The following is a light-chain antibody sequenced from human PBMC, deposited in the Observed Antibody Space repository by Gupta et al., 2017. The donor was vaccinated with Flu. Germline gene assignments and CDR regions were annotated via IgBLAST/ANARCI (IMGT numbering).Light chain of an antibody. J-gene: IGLJ2*01. CDR3: QAWDSSTVV. CDR1: RGGDKY. Sequence: PGQTARSTCAGDRGGDKYAYWYQQKPGQYPVLVIYQDSNRAAGSPERFSGSNSWNTATLTISGAQAMDEADYYCQAWDSSTVVFGGGTKLT. V-gene: IGLV3-1*01. CDR2: QDS.